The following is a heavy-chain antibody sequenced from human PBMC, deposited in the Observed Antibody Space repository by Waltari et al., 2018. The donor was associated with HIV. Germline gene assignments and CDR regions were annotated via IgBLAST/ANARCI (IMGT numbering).Heavy chain of an antibody. D-gene: IGHD5-18*01. CDR1: GFSFSTYA. CDR2: ISMSVETK. V-gene: IGHV3-23*01. Sequence: EVQLLESGGALVQPGGSLRLSCAASGFSFSTYAMGWVRQAPGKGLGWFSSISMSVETKRNAESVEGRLAISRDNSKNSLYLQINSLRADDTAIYYCAKMSKSWLLAAGTFDYWGQGTLVTVSS. J-gene: IGHJ4*02. CDR3: AKMSKSWLLAAGTFDY.